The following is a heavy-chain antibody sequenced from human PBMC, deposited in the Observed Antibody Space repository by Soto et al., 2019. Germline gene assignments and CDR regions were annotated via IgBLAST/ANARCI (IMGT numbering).Heavy chain of an antibody. Sequence: ESGGGVVQPGRSLRLSCAASGFTFSSYGMHWVRQAPGKGLEWVAVIWYDGSNKYYADSVKGRFTISRDNSKNTLYLQMNSLRAEDTAVYYCARAEVTTEGFDPWGQGTLVTVSS. CDR1: GFTFSSYG. D-gene: IGHD4-17*01. V-gene: IGHV3-33*01. CDR3: ARAEVTTEGFDP. CDR2: IWYDGSNK. J-gene: IGHJ5*02.